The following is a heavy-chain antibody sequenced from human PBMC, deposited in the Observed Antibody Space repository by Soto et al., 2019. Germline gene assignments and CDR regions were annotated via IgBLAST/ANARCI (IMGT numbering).Heavy chain of an antibody. D-gene: IGHD3-16*01. CDR3: ARDRVAGIWGDAFDI. J-gene: IGHJ3*02. CDR1: GYSFTNHG. Sequence: QVQLVQSGAEVKKPGASVKVSCKTSGYSFTNHGINWVRQAPGQGLEWMGWINPYNANVNYERKLQGRVTMTTDTSTSTAYMDLRSLTSDDTAVYYCARDRVAGIWGDAFDIWGQGTMVTVSS. CDR2: INPYNANV. V-gene: IGHV1-18*04.